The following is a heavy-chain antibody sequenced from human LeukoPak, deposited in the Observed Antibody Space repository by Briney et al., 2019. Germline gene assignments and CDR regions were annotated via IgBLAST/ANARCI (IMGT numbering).Heavy chain of an antibody. CDR3: ARVYCGGDCYNYYYYYMDV. D-gene: IGHD2-21*01. CDR2: IIPIFGTK. CDR1: GGTFSSNA. J-gene: IGHJ6*03. Sequence: SVKVSCKASGGTFSSNAISWVRQAPGQGLEGMGGIIPIFGTKNNAQKLQDRVTVTADESTRTAYMELRSLRSADTAVEYCARVYCGGDCYNYYYYYMDVWGKGTTVTVSS. V-gene: IGHV1-69*13.